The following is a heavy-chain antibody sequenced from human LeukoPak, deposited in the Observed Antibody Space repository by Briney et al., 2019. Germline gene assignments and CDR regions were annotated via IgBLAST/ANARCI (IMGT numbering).Heavy chain of an antibody. Sequence: ASVKVSCKAFGYTFTDFYIHWVRQAPGQGLEWMGWIDPNSGGTKYAQRFQGRVTMTRDTSISTAYMELSRLRSDDTAVYYCARDQQQLGNFDYWGQGTLVTVSS. CDR2: IDPNSGGT. CDR1: GYTFTDFY. V-gene: IGHV1-2*02. CDR3: ARDQQQLGNFDY. D-gene: IGHD6-13*01. J-gene: IGHJ4*02.